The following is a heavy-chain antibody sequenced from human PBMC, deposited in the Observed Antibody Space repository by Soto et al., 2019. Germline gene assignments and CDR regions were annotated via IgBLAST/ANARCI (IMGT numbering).Heavy chain of an antibody. J-gene: IGHJ5*02. CDR3: ARSRRTYDSSGYLYNWFDP. CDR1: GYTFTGYY. D-gene: IGHD3-22*01. Sequence: ASVKVSCMASGYTFTGYYMHWVRQAPGQGLEWMGWINPNSGGTNYAQKFQGWVTMTRDTSISTAYMELSRLRSDDTAVYYCARSRRTYDSSGYLYNWFDPWGQGTLVTVSS. V-gene: IGHV1-2*04. CDR2: INPNSGGT.